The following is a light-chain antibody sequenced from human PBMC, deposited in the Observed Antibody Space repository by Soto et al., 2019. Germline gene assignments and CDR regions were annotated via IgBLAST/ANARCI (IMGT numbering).Light chain of an antibody. J-gene: IGLJ3*02. Sequence: QSALTQPASVSGSPGQSITISCTGTSSDVGGYNYVSWFQQHPGKAPKLKIYEVSNRPSGVSNRFSGSKSGYTASLTISELQAEDDADYYCTSCTSSSTWVFGGGTKLTV. CDR1: SSDVGGYNY. CDR2: EVS. CDR3: TSCTSSSTWV. V-gene: IGLV2-14*03.